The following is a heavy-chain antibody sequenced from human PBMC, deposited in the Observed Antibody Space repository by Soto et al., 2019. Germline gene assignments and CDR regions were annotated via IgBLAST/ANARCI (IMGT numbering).Heavy chain of an antibody. CDR2: ITSSSYI. V-gene: IGHV3-21*01. CDR3: ARDPSPEDY. Sequence: EVQLVESGGGLVKPGGSLRLSCAASGFTFSSSSMNWVRQAPGKGLEWVSSITSSSYIYYADSVKGRFTISRDNAKNSLYLQMHSLRAEDTAMYYCARDPSPEDYWGQGTLVTVSS. J-gene: IGHJ4*02. CDR1: GFTFSSSS.